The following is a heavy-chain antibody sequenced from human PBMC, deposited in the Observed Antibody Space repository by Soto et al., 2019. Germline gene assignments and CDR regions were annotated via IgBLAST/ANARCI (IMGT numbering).Heavy chain of an antibody. J-gene: IGHJ4*02. Sequence: QVQLVQSGAEVKKPGSSVKVSCKASGGTFRSYVTSWVRQAPGQGLEWLGGIIPMYGTTYYAQTFQGRVTMSEDETTSTAFMELSSLRSEDTAVYYCARIGTLDWIDDYWGQGTLVTVCS. D-gene: IGHD1-1*01. CDR1: GGTFRSYV. V-gene: IGHV1-69*12. CDR2: IIPMYGTT. CDR3: ARIGTLDWIDDY.